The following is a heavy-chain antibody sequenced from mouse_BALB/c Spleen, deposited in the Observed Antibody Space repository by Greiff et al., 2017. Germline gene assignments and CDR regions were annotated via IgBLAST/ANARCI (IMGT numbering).Heavy chain of an antibody. J-gene: IGHJ4*01. V-gene: IGHV5-6-5*01. CDR1: GFTFSSYA. CDR3: ARGYDYDVRDAMDY. D-gene: IGHD2-4*01. CDR2: ISSGGST. Sequence: EVQRVESGGGLVKPGGSLKLSCAASGFTFSSYAMSWVRQTPEKRLEWVASISSGGSTYYPDSVKGRFTISRDNARNILYLQMSSLRSEDTAMYYCARGYDYDVRDAMDYWGQGTSVTVSS.